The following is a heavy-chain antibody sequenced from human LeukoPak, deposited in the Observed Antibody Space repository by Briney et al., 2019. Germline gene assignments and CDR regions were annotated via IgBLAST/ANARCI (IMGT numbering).Heavy chain of an antibody. J-gene: IGHJ4*02. CDR3: VRNLAVAGTYFDS. D-gene: IGHD6-19*01. Sequence: GGSLRLSCAGSGCTFSNYWMSWVGQVPGTGVEGVGNIKQDGSDRNYVTSVRGRFTISRDNAESSLYLQMNSLGAEDTAVYYCVRNLAVAGTYFDSWGQGTLVTASS. CDR1: GCTFSNYW. CDR2: IKQDGSDR. V-gene: IGHV3-7*03.